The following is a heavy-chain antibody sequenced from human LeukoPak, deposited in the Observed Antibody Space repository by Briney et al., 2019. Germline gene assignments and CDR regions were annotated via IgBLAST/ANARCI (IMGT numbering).Heavy chain of an antibody. D-gene: IGHD6-19*01. CDR1: GYTFTGYY. Sequence: ASVKVSCKASGYTFTGYYMHWVRQAPGQGLEWMGWINPNSGGTNYAQKFQGRVTMTRDTSISTAYMELSRLRSDDTAVYYCARAYSSGGGYYYYYYMDVWGKGTTVTVSS. CDR2: INPNSGGT. CDR3: ARAYSSGGGYYYYYYMDV. J-gene: IGHJ6*03. V-gene: IGHV1-2*02.